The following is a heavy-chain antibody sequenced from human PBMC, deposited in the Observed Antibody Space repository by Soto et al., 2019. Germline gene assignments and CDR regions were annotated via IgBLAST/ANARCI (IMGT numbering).Heavy chain of an antibody. V-gene: IGHV4-38-2*02. J-gene: IGHJ4*02. CDR3: ARGVSYRWVY. Sequence: SETLSLTCSVSGYSIDRGYYGGWIRQAPERGLEWIGSISHRGATSYTPSLTSRLTMSVGNSGNQVSLELTSVAAADTAVYYCARGVSYRWVYWGQGSLVTVSS. CDR1: GYSIDRGYY. D-gene: IGHD3-16*02. CDR2: ISHRGAT.